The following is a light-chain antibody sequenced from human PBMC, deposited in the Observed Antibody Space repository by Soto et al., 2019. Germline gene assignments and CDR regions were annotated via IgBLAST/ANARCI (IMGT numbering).Light chain of an antibody. V-gene: IGKV3-20*01. Sequence: EHVLTQSPAPLSFSLWAIFTIXFRASESVRSYLAWYQQRPGQAPRLLIYDASKRATGIPARFSGSGSGTDFTLTISRLEPEDFAVYYCQQYGSSPSITFGQGTRLEIK. CDR3: QQYGSSPSIT. J-gene: IGKJ5*01. CDR1: ESVRSY. CDR2: DAS.